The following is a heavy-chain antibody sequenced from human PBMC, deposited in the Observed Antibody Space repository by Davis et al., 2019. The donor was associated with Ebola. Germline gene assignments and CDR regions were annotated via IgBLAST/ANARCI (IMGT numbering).Heavy chain of an antibody. Sequence: PGGSLRLSCSASGFTFSSYAMHWVRQAPGKGLESVSRISTNGETTYYAESVKGRFTISRDNSKDTLYLQVRSLTPEDTAVYYCVKDAWSDQDYNDNYFDHWGRGALVTVSS. CDR1: GFTFSSYA. V-gene: IGHV3-64D*06. D-gene: IGHD3-16*01. J-gene: IGHJ4*02. CDR3: VKDAWSDQDYNDNYFDH. CDR2: ISTNGETT.